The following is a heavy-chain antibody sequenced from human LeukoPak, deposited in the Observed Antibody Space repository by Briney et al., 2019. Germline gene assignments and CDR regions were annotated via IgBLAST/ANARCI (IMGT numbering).Heavy chain of an antibody. V-gene: IGHV1-18*01. CDR3: ARLKRYSSGWYDVSWSDP. J-gene: IGHJ5*02. CDR2: ISAYNGNT. CDR1: GYTFTSYG. Sequence: ASVKVSCKASGYTFTSYGISWVRQAPGQGLEWMGWISAYNGNTNYAQKLQGRVTMTTDTSTSTAYMELRSLRSDDTAVYYCARLKRYSSGWYDVSWSDPWGQGTLVTVSS. D-gene: IGHD6-19*01.